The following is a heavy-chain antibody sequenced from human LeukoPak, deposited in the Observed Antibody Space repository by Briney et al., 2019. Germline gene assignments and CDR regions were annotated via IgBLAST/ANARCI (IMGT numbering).Heavy chain of an antibody. D-gene: IGHD5-18*01. Sequence: PGGSLRLSCAASGFTVSSNYMSWVRQAPGKGLEWVSVIYSGGSTYYADSVKGRFTISRDNSKNTLYLQMNSLRAEDTAVYYCARDGGYSYGHFDYWGQGTLVTVSS. J-gene: IGHJ4*02. V-gene: IGHV3-53*01. CDR2: IYSGGST. CDR1: GFTVSSNY. CDR3: ARDGGYSYGHFDY.